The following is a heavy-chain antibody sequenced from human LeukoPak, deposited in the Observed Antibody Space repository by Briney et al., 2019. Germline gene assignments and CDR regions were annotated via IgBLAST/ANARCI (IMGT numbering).Heavy chain of an antibody. CDR1: GFTFSTYA. CDR2: ISSSGSTI. Sequence: GGSLRLSCGASGFTFSTYAMSWVRQAPGKGLEWVSYISSSGSTIYYADSVKGRFTISRDNAKNSLYLQMSSLRAEDTAVYYCARVGFGELTSYYFDYWGQGTLVTVSS. J-gene: IGHJ4*02. V-gene: IGHV3-11*01. CDR3: ARVGFGELTSYYFDY. D-gene: IGHD3-10*01.